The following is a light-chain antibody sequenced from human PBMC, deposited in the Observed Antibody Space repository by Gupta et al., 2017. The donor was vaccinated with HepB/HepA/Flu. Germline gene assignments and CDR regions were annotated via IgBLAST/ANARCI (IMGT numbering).Light chain of an antibody. Sequence: IMLTQPPLSLPVIPGEPASISCSASQSLRHSNGYSYLDWYLQKPGQTAQLLLYLVSHRVSGVPDTFSGSGSCTDFTLKIIRGVAPDVVISYCRQGLQTPVTFGQGTRMDIK. CDR1: QSLRHSNGYSY. CDR2: LVS. CDR3: RQGLQTPVT. V-gene: IGKV2-28*01. J-gene: IGKJ5*01.